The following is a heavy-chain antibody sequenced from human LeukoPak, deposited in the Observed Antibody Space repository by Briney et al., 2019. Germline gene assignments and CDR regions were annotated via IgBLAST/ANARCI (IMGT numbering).Heavy chain of an antibody. CDR2: ISYDGSNK. Sequence: GGSLRLSCAASGFTFSSYAMHWVRQAPGKGLEWVAVISYDGSNKYYADSVKGRFTISRDNSKNTLYLQMNSLRAEDTAVYYCASWGYYDSSGYYPWLYYGMDVWGQGTTVTVSS. J-gene: IGHJ6*02. V-gene: IGHV3-30-3*01. D-gene: IGHD3-22*01. CDR3: ASWGYYDSSGYYPWLYYGMDV. CDR1: GFTFSSYA.